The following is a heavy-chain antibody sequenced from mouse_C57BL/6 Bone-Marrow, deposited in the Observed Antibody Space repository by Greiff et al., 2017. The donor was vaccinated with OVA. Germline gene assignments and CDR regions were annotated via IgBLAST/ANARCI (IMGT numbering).Heavy chain of an antibody. CDR1: GYTFTSYW. D-gene: IGHD1-1*01. CDR3: ASARITTVEGDFAMDY. Sequence: QVQLQQPGAELVKPGASVKMSCKASGYTFTSYWITWVKQRPGQGLEWIGDIYPGSGRTNYNEKFKSKATLTVDTSSRTAYMQLSSLTSEDSAVYYCASARITTVEGDFAMDYWGQGTSVTVSS. V-gene: IGHV1-55*01. J-gene: IGHJ4*01. CDR2: IYPGSGRT.